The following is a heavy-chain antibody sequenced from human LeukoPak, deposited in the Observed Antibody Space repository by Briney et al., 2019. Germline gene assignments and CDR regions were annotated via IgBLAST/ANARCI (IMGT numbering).Heavy chain of an antibody. D-gene: IGHD6-13*01. V-gene: IGHV3-33*01. CDR3: AGYSSRLYGGLDP. Sequence: GGSLRLSCAASGFTFSSYGMHWVRQAPGKGLEWVAVIWYDGSNKYYADSVEGRFTISRDNSKNTLYLQMNSLRAEDTAVYYCAGYSSRLYGGLDPWGQGTLVTVSS. CDR1: GFTFSSYG. J-gene: IGHJ5*02. CDR2: IWYDGSNK.